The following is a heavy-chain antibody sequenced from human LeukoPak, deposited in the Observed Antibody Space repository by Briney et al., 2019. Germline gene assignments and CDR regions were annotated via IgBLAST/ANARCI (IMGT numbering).Heavy chain of an antibody. D-gene: IGHD3-16*01. J-gene: IGHJ4*02. CDR3: AKGRGFRVWDPWDN. V-gene: IGHV4-39*07. CDR2: IYYSGST. Sequence: PSETLSLTCTVSGGSISSSSYYWGWIRQPPGKGLEWIRSIYYSGSTYYNPSLKSRVTISVDTSKNQFSLKLSSVTAADTAVYYCAKGRGFRVWDPWDNWGQGTLITVSS. CDR1: GGSISSSSYY.